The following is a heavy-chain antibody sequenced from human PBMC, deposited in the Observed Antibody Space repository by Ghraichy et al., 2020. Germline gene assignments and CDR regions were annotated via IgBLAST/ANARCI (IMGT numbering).Heavy chain of an antibody. D-gene: IGHD6-19*01. V-gene: IGHV3-48*04. J-gene: IGHJ6*02. CDR1: GFTFSSYN. Sequence: GGSLRLSCAASGFTFSSYNMNWVRQAPGKGLEWVSSISSSSNSINYADSVKGRFTISRDNAKNSLYLQMNSLRAADTAVYYCARGVGAVAGHYYYGMDVWGQGTMVTVSS. CDR2: ISSSSNSI. CDR3: ARGVGAVAGHYYYGMDV.